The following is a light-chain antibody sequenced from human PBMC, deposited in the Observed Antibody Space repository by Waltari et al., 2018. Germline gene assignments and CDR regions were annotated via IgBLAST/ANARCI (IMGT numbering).Light chain of an antibody. V-gene: IGKV3-20*01. CDR1: QSISKY. Sequence: EIVLTQSPGTLSLSSGERATLHCRTSQSISKYLAWYQQTPVQAPRLLIFHASSRATGIPDRFSGSGSGTDFSLTISRLEPEDFAVYYCQHYVSLPVTFGQGTKVEIK. CDR2: HAS. CDR3: QHYVSLPVT. J-gene: IGKJ1*01.